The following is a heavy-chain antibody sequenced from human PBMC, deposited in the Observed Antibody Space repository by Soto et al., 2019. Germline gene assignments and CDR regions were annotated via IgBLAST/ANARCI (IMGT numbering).Heavy chain of an antibody. CDR1: GGTFSSYA. Sequence: QVQLVQSGAEVKKPGSSVKVSCKASGGTFSSYAISWVRQAPGQGLEWMGGIIPIFGTANYAQKFQGRVTITADESTSTAYMELSSLRSEYTAVYYCARGAGSGSYRGYYYYGMDVWGQGTTVTVSS. J-gene: IGHJ6*02. D-gene: IGHD3-10*01. CDR2: IIPIFGTA. CDR3: ARGAGSGSYRGYYYYGMDV. V-gene: IGHV1-69*01.